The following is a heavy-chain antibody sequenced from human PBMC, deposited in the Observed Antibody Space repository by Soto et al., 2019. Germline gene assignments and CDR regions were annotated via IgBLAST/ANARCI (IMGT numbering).Heavy chain of an antibody. D-gene: IGHD1-26*01. CDR3: AKDRGLAESGTWSHYYYGMDV. V-gene: IGHV3-23*01. Sequence: DVQLLESGGGLVQPGGSLRLSCAASGFRFSTYDMSWVRQAPGKGLEWVSVMSGSGSGTYYADSVKGRFTISRDNSKNTLYLQMNSLRAEDTAVYYCAKDRGLAESGTWSHYYYGMDVWGQGTSVTVS. J-gene: IGHJ6*02. CDR2: MSGSGSGT. CDR1: GFRFSTYD.